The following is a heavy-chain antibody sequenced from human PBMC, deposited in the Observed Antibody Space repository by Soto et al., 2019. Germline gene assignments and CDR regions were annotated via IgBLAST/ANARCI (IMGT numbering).Heavy chain of an antibody. CDR1: GYTFTSYG. D-gene: IGHD3-22*01. CDR3: VGEYYYDSSGYYNDAFDI. Sequence: ASVKVSCKASGYTFTSYGISWVRQAPGQGLEWMGWISAYNGNTNYAQKLQGRVTMTTDTSTSTAYMELRSLRSDDTAVYYCVGEYYYDSSGYYNDAFDIWGQGTIVTVSS. V-gene: IGHV1-18*01. CDR2: ISAYNGNT. J-gene: IGHJ3*02.